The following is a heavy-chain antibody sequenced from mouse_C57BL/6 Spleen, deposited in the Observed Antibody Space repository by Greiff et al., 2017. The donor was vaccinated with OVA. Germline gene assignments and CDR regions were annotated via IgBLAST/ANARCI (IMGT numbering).Heavy chain of an antibody. CDR3: ARSSYDYEGSWFAY. CDR2: IWWDDDK. V-gene: IGHV8-8*01. J-gene: IGHJ3*01. Sequence: QVQLQQSGPGILQPSQTLSLTCSFSGFSLSTFGMGVGWIRQPSGKGLEWLAHIWWDDDKYYNPALKSRLTISKDTSKNQVFLKIANVDTADTATYYCARSSYDYEGSWFAYWGQGTLVTVSA. D-gene: IGHD2-4*01. CDR1: GFSLSTFGMG.